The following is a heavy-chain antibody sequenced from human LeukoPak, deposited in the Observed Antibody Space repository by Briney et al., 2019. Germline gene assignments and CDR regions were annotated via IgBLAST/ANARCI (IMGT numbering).Heavy chain of an antibody. Sequence: SETLSLTCAVYGGSFSGYYWSWIRQPPGKGLEWIGDINHSGSTNYNPSLKSRVTISVDTSKNQFSLKLSSVTAADTAVYYCARSRSYYYDSSGYSYWGQGTLVTVSS. CDR1: GGSFSGYY. J-gene: IGHJ4*02. CDR2: INHSGST. V-gene: IGHV4-34*01. CDR3: ARSRSYYYDSSGYSY. D-gene: IGHD3-22*01.